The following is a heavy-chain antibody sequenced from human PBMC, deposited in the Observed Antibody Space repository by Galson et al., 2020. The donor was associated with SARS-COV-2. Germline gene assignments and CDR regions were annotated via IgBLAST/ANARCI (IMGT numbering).Heavy chain of an antibody. D-gene: IGHD2-15*01. CDR3: ANINPAGYYFDY. CDR1: GGSISSGGYY. J-gene: IGHJ4*02. V-gene: IGHV4-31*01. Sequence: SETLSLTCTVSGGSISSGGYYWSWIRQHPGQGLEWIGYIYYSGSTYYNPSLKSLVTISVDTSKNQFSLKLSSVTAADTAVYYCANINPAGYYFDYWGQGTLVTVSS. CDR2: IYYSGST.